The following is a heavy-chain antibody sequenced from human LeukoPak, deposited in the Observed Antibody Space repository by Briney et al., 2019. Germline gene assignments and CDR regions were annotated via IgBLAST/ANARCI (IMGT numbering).Heavy chain of an antibody. CDR3: ARVGTTVVTFDY. Sequence: SETLSLTCTVSGGSISSYYWSWIRQPPGKGLEWIGYIYYSGSTNYNPSLKSRVTISVDTSKNQFSLKLSSVTAADTAVYYCARVGTTVVTFDYWGQGTLVTVSS. V-gene: IGHV4-59*01. J-gene: IGHJ4*02. CDR1: GGSISSYY. D-gene: IGHD4-23*01. CDR2: IYYSGST.